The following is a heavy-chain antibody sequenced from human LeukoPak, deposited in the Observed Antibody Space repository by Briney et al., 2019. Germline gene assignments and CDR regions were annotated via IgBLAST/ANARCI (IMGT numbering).Heavy chain of an antibody. V-gene: IGHV4-34*01. CDR1: GGSFSGYY. J-gene: IGHJ6*03. D-gene: IGHD1-1*01. CDR2: INHSGST. Sequence: SETLSLTCAVYGGSFSGYYWSWIRQPPGKGLEWIGEINHSGSTNYNPSLKSRVTISVDTSKNQFSLKLSSVTAADTAVYYCARPGATGRNYYYMDVWGKGTTVTVSS. CDR3: ARPGATGRNYYYMDV.